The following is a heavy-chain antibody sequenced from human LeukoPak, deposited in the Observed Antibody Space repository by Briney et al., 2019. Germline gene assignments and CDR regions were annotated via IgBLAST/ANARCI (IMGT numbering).Heavy chain of an antibody. V-gene: IGHV1-24*01. CDR3: ATAAMVRGAISSYYYYYYMDV. CDR2: FDPEDGET. D-gene: IGHD3-10*01. J-gene: IGHJ6*03. CDR1: GYTLTELS. Sequence: ASVKVSCKVSGYTLTELSMHWVRQAPGKGLEWMGGFDPEDGETIYAQKFQGRVTMTEDTSTDTAYMELSSLRSEDTAVYYCATAAMVRGAISSYYYYYYMDVWGKGTTVTVSS.